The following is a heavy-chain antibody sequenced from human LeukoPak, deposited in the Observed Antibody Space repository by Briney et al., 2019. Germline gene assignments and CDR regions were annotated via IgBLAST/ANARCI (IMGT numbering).Heavy chain of an antibody. CDR2: IYYSGGT. Sequence: SETLSLTCTVSGGSISSSSYYWGWIRQPPGKGLEWIGSIYYSGGTYYNPSLKSRVAISVDTSKNQFSLKLSSVTAADTAVYYCAGDFPTYGGNSGVFDYWGQGTLVTVSS. CDR3: AGDFPTYGGNSGVFDY. D-gene: IGHD4-23*01. V-gene: IGHV4-39*07. J-gene: IGHJ4*02. CDR1: GGSISSSSYY.